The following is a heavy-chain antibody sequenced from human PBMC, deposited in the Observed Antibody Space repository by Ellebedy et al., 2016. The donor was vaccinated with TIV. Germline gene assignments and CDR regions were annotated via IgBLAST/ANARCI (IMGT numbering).Heavy chain of an antibody. Sequence: SQTLSLTXXISGDSVSSNSAAWNWIRQSPSRGLEWLGRTYYRSKWYNDYAVSVKSRITINPDTSKNQFSLQLNSVTPEDTAVYYCARGVRYSGSYCIDYWGQGTLVTVSS. CDR3: ARGVRYSGSYCIDY. V-gene: IGHV6-1*01. CDR1: GDSVSSNSAA. J-gene: IGHJ4*02. D-gene: IGHD1-26*01. CDR2: TYYRSKWYN.